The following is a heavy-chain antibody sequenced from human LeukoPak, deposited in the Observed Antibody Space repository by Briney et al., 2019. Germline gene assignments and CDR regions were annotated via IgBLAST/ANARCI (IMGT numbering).Heavy chain of an antibody. Sequence: GGSLRLSCAASGFTFNRYNMNWVRRAPGKGLEWVSSISTSSSYIYYADSVRGRFTISRDNAKNSLYLQMNSLRAEDTAVYSRARGADGVSSNSRGWLDPWGQGTLVTVSS. D-gene: IGHD2-15*01. CDR2: ISTSSSYI. J-gene: IGHJ5*02. CDR1: GFTFNRYN. V-gene: IGHV3-21*01. CDR3: ARGADGVSSNSRGWLDP.